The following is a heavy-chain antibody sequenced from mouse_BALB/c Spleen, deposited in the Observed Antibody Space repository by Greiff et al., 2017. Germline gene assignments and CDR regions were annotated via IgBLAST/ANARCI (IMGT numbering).Heavy chain of an antibody. J-gene: IGHJ3*01. CDR3: ARDYGIAY. CDR1: GFTFSSYT. V-gene: IGHV5-12-2*01. CDR2: ISNGGGST. Sequence: EVQVVESGGGLVQPGGSLKLSCAASGFTFSSYTMSWVRQTPEKRLEWVAYISNGGGSTYYPDTVKGRFTISRDNAKNTLYLQMSSLKSEDTAMYYCARDYGIAYWGQGTLVTVSA. D-gene: IGHD2-1*01.